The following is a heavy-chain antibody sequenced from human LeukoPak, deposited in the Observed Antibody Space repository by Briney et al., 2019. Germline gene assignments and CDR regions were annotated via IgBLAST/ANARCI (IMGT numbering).Heavy chain of an antibody. Sequence: SEALSLTCAVYGGSFSGYYWSWIRQPPGKGLEWIGEINHSGSTNYNPSLKSRVTISVDTSKNQFSLKLSSVTAADTAVYYCARHSSTRAFDYWGQGTLVTVSS. V-gene: IGHV4-34*01. CDR2: INHSGST. J-gene: IGHJ4*02. CDR3: ARHSSTRAFDY. D-gene: IGHD3-22*01. CDR1: GGSFSGYY.